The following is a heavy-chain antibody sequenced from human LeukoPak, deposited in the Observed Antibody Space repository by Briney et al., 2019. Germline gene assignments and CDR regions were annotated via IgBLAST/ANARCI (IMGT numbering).Heavy chain of an antibody. Sequence: GGSLRLSCAASGFTFRNSYIHWVRQAPGKGLVWVSRIDIDGNTIYADPVKGQFTISRDNAKSTLYLQMNSLRPDDTAVYYCARDMNYNLDYWGQGTLVTVSS. CDR2: IDIDGNT. CDR1: GFTFRNSY. D-gene: IGHD1-7*01. J-gene: IGHJ4*02. CDR3: ARDMNYNLDY. V-gene: IGHV3-74*01.